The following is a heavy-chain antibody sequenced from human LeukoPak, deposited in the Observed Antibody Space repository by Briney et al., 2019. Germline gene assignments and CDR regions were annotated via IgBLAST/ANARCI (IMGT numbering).Heavy chain of an antibody. V-gene: IGHV4-39*07. CDR3: ARGTHTLGSLNPYFDL. CDR2: IYYSGST. CDR1: GGSISSSSYF. Sequence: PSETLSLTCTVSGGSISSSSYFWGWIRQPPGKGLEWIASIYYSGSTYNNPSLKSRVTISVDTSTNQFSLKLTSVTAADTAVYYCARGTHTLGSLNPYFDLWGRGTLVTVSS. D-gene: IGHD3-10*01. J-gene: IGHJ2*01.